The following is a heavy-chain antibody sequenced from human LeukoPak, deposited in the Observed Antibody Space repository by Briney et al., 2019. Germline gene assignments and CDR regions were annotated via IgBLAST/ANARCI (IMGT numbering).Heavy chain of an antibody. CDR2: ISSGGSTI. J-gene: IGHJ3*02. V-gene: IGHV3-48*03. CDR3: AKVAQLTMLVVDAFDI. D-gene: IGHD3-22*01. CDR1: GFTFSIYE. Sequence: GGGLRLSCAASGFTFSIYEMNCVREAPGKGLEWVSYISSGGSTIYYAESVKGRFTIARDNGKHTLYLQMHSLGGEDTGVYCCAKVAQLTMLVVDAFDIWGQGTVVTVSS.